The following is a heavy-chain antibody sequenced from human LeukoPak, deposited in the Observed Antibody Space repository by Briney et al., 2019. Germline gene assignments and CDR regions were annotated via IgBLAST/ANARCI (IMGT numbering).Heavy chain of an antibody. Sequence: PSETLSLTCTVSGGSISSGGYYWSWIRQHPGKGLEWIGYIYYSGSTYYNPSLKSRVTISVDTYKNQFSLKLSSVTAADTAVYYCARGELPFMDVWGKGTTVTVSS. V-gene: IGHV4-31*03. CDR3: ARGELPFMDV. CDR1: GGSISSGGYY. J-gene: IGHJ6*03. CDR2: IYYSGST. D-gene: IGHD1-7*01.